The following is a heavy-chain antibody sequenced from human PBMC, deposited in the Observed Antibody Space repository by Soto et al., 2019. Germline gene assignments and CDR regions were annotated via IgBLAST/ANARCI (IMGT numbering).Heavy chain of an antibody. CDR3: SRTRYSSGWGFDY. Sequence: SETLTLTCTVSGGSISSYYWSWIRQPPGKGLEWIGYIYYSGSTNYNHSPMSRVTISVDTSTNQFSLLLSSVTAADTAVYYCSRTRYSSGWGFDYWGQGTLVTVSS. CDR1: GGSISSYY. V-gene: IGHV4-59*01. D-gene: IGHD6-19*01. CDR2: IYYSGST. J-gene: IGHJ4*02.